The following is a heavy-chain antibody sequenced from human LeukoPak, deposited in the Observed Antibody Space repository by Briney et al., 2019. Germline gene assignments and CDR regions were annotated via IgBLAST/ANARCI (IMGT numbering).Heavy chain of an antibody. J-gene: IGHJ5*02. Sequence: ASVKVSCKASGYTFTDYYMHWVRRAPARRLEWMGWINPNSGGTKFAQTLQGRVNMTRDTSINTAYFALSRLRCDDTAALYFSREIQDGDNWFDPWGQGTLVTVSS. V-gene: IGHV1-2*02. CDR3: SREIQDGDNWFDP. CDR1: GYTFTDYY. D-gene: IGHD1-1*01. CDR2: INPNSGGT.